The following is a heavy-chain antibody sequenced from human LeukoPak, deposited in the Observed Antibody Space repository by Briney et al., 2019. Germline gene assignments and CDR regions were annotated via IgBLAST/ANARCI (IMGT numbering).Heavy chain of an antibody. D-gene: IGHD3-9*01. CDR3: ARHVWLQPFDY. Sequence: SETLSLTCSVSGGSMNSYYWSWIRQSPGKGLEWIGYIYYSGSTNYNPSLKSRVTISVDPSKNQFSLRLSSVTASHTAVYYCARHVWLQPFDYWGQGTLVTVCS. CDR2: IYYSGST. V-gene: IGHV4-59*08. CDR1: GGSMNSYY. J-gene: IGHJ4*02.